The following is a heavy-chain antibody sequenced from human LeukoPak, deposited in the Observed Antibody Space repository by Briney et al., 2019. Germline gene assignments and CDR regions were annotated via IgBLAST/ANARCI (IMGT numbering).Heavy chain of an antibody. J-gene: IGHJ3*02. CDR1: GGTISRNY. CDR2: IYYSGST. V-gene: IGHV4-59*01. CDR3: ARDRRRELLHAFDI. Sequence: SETLSLTCTVSGGTISRNYWSWIRQPPGKGLEWIAYIYYSGSTNYNPSLTSRLTISMDASKNQFSLKLSSVTAADTAVYYCARDRRRELLHAFDIWGQGTMVTVSS. D-gene: IGHD1-26*01.